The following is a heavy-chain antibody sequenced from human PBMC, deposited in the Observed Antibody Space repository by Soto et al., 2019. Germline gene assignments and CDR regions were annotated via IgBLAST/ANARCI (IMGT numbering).Heavy chain of an antibody. Sequence: QVQLVQSGAEVKKPGASVKVSCKASGYTFTSYGISWVRQAPGQGLEWMGWISAYNGNTHYAQKLQGRFTMTTDTSTSTAYMELRSLRSDDTAVYYGARVPLENGNEPPLGYWGQGTLVTVSS. D-gene: IGHD1-1*01. J-gene: IGHJ4*02. CDR1: GYTFTSYG. CDR3: ARVPLENGNEPPLGY. CDR2: ISAYNGNT. V-gene: IGHV1-18*04.